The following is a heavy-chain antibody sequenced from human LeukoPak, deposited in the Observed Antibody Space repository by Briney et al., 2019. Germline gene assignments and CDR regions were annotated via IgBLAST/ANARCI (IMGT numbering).Heavy chain of an antibody. V-gene: IGHV1-69*06. D-gene: IGHD6-13*01. CDR2: IIPIFGTA. CDR3: ARDPLAAAGKPFDY. J-gene: IGHJ4*02. CDR1: GCTFSSYA. Sequence: ASVKVSCKASGCTFSSYAISWVRQAPGQGLEWMGGIIPIFGTANYAQKFQGRVTITADKSTSTAYMELSSLRSEDTAVYYCARDPLAAAGKPFDYWGQGTLVTVSS.